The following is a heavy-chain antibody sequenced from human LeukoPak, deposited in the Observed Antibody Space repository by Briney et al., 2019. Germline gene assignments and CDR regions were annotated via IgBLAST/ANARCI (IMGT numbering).Heavy chain of an antibody. J-gene: IGHJ6*03. CDR3: ARERYCSSTSCEHYYYYYYMDV. D-gene: IGHD2-2*01. CDR1: GFTFSSNW. V-gene: IGHV3-7*01. Sequence: GGSLRLSCAASGFTFSSNWMSWVRQAPGKGLEWVANIKQDGSEKYYVDSVKGRFTISRDNAKNSLYLQMNSLRAEDTAVYYCARERYCSSTSCEHYYYYYYMDVWGKGTTVTVSS. CDR2: IKQDGSEK.